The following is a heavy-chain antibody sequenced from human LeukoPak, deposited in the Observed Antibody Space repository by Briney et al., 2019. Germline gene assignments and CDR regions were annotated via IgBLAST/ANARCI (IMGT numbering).Heavy chain of an antibody. CDR3: ARDIEGVGYFDY. CDR2: ISYDGSNK. D-gene: IGHD1-26*01. CDR1: GFTFSSYA. J-gene: IGHJ4*02. Sequence: GGSLRLSCAASGFTFSSYAMHWVRQAPGKGLEWVAVISYDGSNKYYADSVKGRFTISRDNSKNTLYLQMNSLRAEDTAVYYCARDIEGVGYFDYWGQGTLVTVSS. V-gene: IGHV3-30*04.